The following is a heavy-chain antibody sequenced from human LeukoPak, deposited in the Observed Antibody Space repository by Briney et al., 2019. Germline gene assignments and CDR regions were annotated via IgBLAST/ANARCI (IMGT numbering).Heavy chain of an antibody. D-gene: IGHD3-9*01. CDR3: ARVGADYDILTGYDY. CDR1: GYIFTSYW. Sequence: GESLKISCKGSGYIFTSYWIGWVRQLPGKGLEWMGIIYPDDSDTRHSPSFQGQVTISADKSISTAYLQWSSLKASDTAMYYCARVGADYDILTGYDYWGQGTLVTVSS. V-gene: IGHV5-51*01. CDR2: IYPDDSDT. J-gene: IGHJ4*02.